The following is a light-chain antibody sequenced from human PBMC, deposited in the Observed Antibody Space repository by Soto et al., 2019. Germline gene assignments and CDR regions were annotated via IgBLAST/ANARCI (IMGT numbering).Light chain of an antibody. CDR2: GDS. V-gene: IGLV1-40*01. CDR3: QSYDSSLSVV. Sequence: QSVLTQPPSVSGAPGQRVTISCTGSSSNIGAGYDVHWYQQLPGTAPQLLMYGDSKRPSGVPDRFSGSKSGTSASLAITGLQAEDEADYYCQSYDSSLSVVFGGGTKLTVL. J-gene: IGLJ2*01. CDR1: SSNIGAGYD.